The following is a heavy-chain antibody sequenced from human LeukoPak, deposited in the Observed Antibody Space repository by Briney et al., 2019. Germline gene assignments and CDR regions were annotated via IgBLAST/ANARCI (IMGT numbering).Heavy chain of an antibody. CDR2: ISYDGSNK. Sequence: GGSLRLSCAASGFTFSSYAMHWVRQAPGKGLEWVALISYDGSNKYYADSVKGRFTLSRDNSKNTLYLQMNSLRTEDTAVYYCAKVYYYDSSGYYFFDYWGQGTLVTVSS. J-gene: IGHJ4*02. D-gene: IGHD3-22*01. CDR1: GFTFSSYA. V-gene: IGHV3-30*18. CDR3: AKVYYYDSSGYYFFDY.